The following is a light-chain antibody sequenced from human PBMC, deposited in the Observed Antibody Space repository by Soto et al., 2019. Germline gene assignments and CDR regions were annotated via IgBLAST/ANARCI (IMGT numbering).Light chain of an antibody. V-gene: IGKV1-5*01. CDR1: QSISSW. CDR2: DAS. Sequence: DIQMTQSPSTLSASVGDRVTITCRASQSISSWLAWDQQKPGKAPKVLIYDASSLESGVPSRFSGSGSGTEFNLTISSLQPDDFATYYCQHYNSYSTTFGPGTKVEIK. CDR3: QHYNSYSTT. J-gene: IGKJ3*01.